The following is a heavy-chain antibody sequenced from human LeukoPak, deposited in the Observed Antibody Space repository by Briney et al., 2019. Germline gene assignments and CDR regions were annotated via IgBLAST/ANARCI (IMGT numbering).Heavy chain of an antibody. CDR1: GGSIISSNYY. Sequence: SETLSLTCSVSGGSIISSNYYWGWIRQPPGKGLEWIGSIYQGGSGSSYYNPSLKSRVTISGDTSKNQFFLRLSSVTAADTAVYYCASTLRFLPYRRFDYWGQGTLVTVPS. D-gene: IGHD3-3*01. J-gene: IGHJ4*02. CDR2: IYQGGSGSS. CDR3: ASTLRFLPYRRFDY. V-gene: IGHV4-39*01.